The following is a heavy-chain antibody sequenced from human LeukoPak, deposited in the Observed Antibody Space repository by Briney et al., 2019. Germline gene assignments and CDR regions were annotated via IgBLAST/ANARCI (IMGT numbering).Heavy chain of an antibody. Sequence: SQTLSLTCAISGDSVSSNSAAWNWIRQSPSRGLEWLGRTYYRSKWYNDYAVSVKSRITINPDTSKNQFSLQLNSVTPEDTAVYYCARDQEGYYGSGSYYKENYFDYWGQGTLVTVSS. V-gene: IGHV6-1*01. J-gene: IGHJ4*02. CDR2: TYYRSKWYN. D-gene: IGHD3-10*01. CDR3: ARDQEGYYGSGSYYKENYFDY. CDR1: GDSVSSNSAA.